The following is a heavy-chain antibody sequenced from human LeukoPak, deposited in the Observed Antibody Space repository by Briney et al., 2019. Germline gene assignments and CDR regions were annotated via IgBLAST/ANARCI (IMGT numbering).Heavy chain of an antibody. J-gene: IGHJ4*02. CDR1: GGSISSYY. CDR3: ARFPVGVYYDSSEC. V-gene: IGHV4-59*01. D-gene: IGHD3-22*01. Sequence: PSETLSLTCTVSGGSISSYYWSWIRQPPGKGLEWIGYIYYSGSTNYNPSLKSRVTISVDTSKNQFSLKLSSVTAADTAVYYCARFPVGVYYDSSECWGQGTLVTVSS. CDR2: IYYSGST.